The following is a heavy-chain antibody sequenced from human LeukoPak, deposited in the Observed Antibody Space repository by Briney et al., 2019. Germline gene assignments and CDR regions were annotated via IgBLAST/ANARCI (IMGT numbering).Heavy chain of an antibody. CDR3: ARDSSGPDAFDI. V-gene: IGHV4-59*01. CDR1: GVSISSDY. D-gene: IGHD6-19*01. CDR2: IYYSAST. Sequence: SEALSLTCTVSGVSISSDYWSWIRQPPGKGLEGMGDIYYSASTNYPPSLKSRVTISVDTYKNQFSLQMSSVTAADTAVYYCARDSSGPDAFDIWGQGTMVTVSS. J-gene: IGHJ3*02.